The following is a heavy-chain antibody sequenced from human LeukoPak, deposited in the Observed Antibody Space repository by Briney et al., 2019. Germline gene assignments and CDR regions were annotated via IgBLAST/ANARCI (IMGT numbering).Heavy chain of an antibody. CDR2: IYYSGST. D-gene: IGHD3-22*01. CDR3: ARHLDYDSSGDAFDI. Sequence: PSETLSLTCTVSGGSISSYYWSWIRQPPGKGLEWIGYIYYSGSTNYNPSLKSRVTVSVDTSKNQFSLKLSSVTAADTAVYYCARHLDYDSSGDAFDIWGQGIMVTVSS. J-gene: IGHJ3*02. V-gene: IGHV4-59*08. CDR1: GGSISSYY.